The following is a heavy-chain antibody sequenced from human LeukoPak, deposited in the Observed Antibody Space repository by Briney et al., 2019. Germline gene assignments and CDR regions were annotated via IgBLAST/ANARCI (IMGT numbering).Heavy chain of an antibody. D-gene: IGHD3/OR15-3a*01. V-gene: IGHV4-34*01. CDR1: GGSFSGYY. CDR2: INHSGST. J-gene: IGHJ4*02. CDR3: ARGGGTGRPPYYFDY. Sequence: SETLSPTCAVYGGSFSGYYWSWIRQPPGKGLEWIGEINHSGSTNYNPSLKSRVTISVDTYKNQFSLKLSSVTAADTAVYYCARGGGTGRPPYYFDYWGQGTLVTVSS.